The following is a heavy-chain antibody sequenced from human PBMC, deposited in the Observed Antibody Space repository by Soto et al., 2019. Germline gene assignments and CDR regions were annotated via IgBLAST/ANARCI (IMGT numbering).Heavy chain of an antibody. V-gene: IGHV3-48*03. CDR1: GFTFSSYE. CDR3: ASSGWYDNGSQFDY. D-gene: IGHD6-19*01. J-gene: IGHJ4*02. Sequence: PGGSLRLSCAASGFTFSSYEMNWVRQAPGKGLEWVSYISSSGSTIYYADSVKGRFTISRDNAKNSLYLQMNSLRAEDTAVYYCASSGWYDNGSQFDYWGQGTLVTVSS. CDR2: ISSSGSTI.